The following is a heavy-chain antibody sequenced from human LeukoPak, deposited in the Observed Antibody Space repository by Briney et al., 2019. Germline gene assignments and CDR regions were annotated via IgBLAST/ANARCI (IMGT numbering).Heavy chain of an antibody. J-gene: IGHJ4*02. D-gene: IGHD2-15*01. Sequence: SETLSLTCAVYGGSFSGYYWSWIRQPPGKGLEWIGEINHSGSTNYNPSLKSRVTISVDTSKNQFSLKLTSAIAADTAVYYCARETGAALDYWGQGTLVTVSS. V-gene: IGHV4-34*01. CDR1: GGSFSGYY. CDR3: ARETGAALDY. CDR2: INHSGST.